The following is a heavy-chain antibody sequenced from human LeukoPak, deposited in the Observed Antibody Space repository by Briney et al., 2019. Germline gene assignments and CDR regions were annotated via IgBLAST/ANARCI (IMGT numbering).Heavy chain of an antibody. J-gene: IGHJ6*03. D-gene: IGHD6-6*01. Sequence: ASVKVSCKASGYTFTSYGISWVRQAPGQGLEWMGWISTYNNNTNYTQKLQGRVTMTTDTSTSTAYMELRSLRSDDTAVYYCASPLQQLDDLPYYMDVWGTGTTVSVSS. CDR2: ISTYNNNT. CDR1: GYTFTSYG. V-gene: IGHV1-18*01. CDR3: ASPLQQLDDLPYYMDV.